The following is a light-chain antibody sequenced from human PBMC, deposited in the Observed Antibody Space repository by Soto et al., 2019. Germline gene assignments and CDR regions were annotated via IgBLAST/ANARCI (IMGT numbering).Light chain of an antibody. Sequence: AIRMTQSPSSFSASTGDRVTITCRASQGISSYLAWYQHKPGKAPKLLIYAASTLQSGVPSRFSGSGSGTDFTLTISCLQSEDSATDYGQQYYSSPRLTFVGGTKAEIK. CDR1: QGISSY. J-gene: IGKJ4*01. CDR3: QQYYSSPRLT. CDR2: AAS. V-gene: IGKV1-8*01.